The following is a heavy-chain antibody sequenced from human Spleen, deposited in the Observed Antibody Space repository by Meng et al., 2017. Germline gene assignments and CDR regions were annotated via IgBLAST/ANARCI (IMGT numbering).Heavy chain of an antibody. CDR2: INPNSGGT. CDR1: GYTFADYY. D-gene: IGHD5-24*01. CDR3: ARDRVGDGYTKIDY. J-gene: IGHJ4*02. V-gene: IGHV1-2*06. Sequence: QGQRVQSGADVKKPGAAVKVSCRTSGYTFADYYILWVRQAPGQGLEWMAQINPNSGGTKYEQKFQGRVTVTSDTSISTAYMELRSLRSDDTAVYFCARDRVGDGYTKIDYWGQGALVTVSS.